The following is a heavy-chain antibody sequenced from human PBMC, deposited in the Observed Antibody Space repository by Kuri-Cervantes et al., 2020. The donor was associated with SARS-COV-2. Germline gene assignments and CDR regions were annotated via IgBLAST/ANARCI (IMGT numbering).Heavy chain of an antibody. J-gene: IGHJ4*02. V-gene: IGHV3-21*01. CDR3: ARVPIAAPDY. CDR2: ISGSSSYI. D-gene: IGHD6-6*01. Sequence: GESLKISCAASGFTFSSYSMNWVRQAPGKGLEWVSSISGSSSYIYYADSVKGRFTISRDNAKNSLYLQMNSLRAEDTAVYYCARVPIAAPDYWGQGTLVTVSS. CDR1: GFTFSSYS.